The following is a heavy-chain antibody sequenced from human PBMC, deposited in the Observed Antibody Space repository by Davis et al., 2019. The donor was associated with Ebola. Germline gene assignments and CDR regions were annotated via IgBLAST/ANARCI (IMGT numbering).Heavy chain of an antibody. V-gene: IGHV1-69*13. Sequence: SVKVSCKASGGTFSSYAISWVRQAPGQGLEWMGGIIPIFGTANYAQKFQGRVTITADESTSTAYMELSSLRSEDTAVYYCARERGYSYGPDYWGQGTLVTVSS. CDR2: IIPIFGTA. CDR3: ARERGYSYGPDY. J-gene: IGHJ4*02. CDR1: GGTFSSYA. D-gene: IGHD5-18*01.